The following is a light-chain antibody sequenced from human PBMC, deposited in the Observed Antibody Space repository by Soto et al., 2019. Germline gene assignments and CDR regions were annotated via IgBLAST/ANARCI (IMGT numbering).Light chain of an antibody. CDR2: LNS. CDR3: ATWDDSLNILYV. J-gene: IGLJ1*01. Sequence: QCVLTQPPSSSGTPGQRVTISCSGDSSSIERNTVSWYQQLPGMAPKLLIYLNSRRPSGVPDRFSGSKSGTSASLAISGLQSEDEAEYYCATWDDSLNILYVYGTGTKVNVL. V-gene: IGLV1-44*01. CDR1: SSSIERNT.